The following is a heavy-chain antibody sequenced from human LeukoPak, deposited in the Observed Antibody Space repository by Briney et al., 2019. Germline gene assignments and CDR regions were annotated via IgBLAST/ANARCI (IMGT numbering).Heavy chain of an antibody. CDR2: IKQDGSEK. V-gene: IGHV3-7*03. CDR3: ARAMDV. CDR1: GFTFSSYS. J-gene: IGHJ6*02. Sequence: GGSLRLSCAASGFTFSSYSMNWVRQAPGKGLEWVANIKQDGSEKYYVDSVKGRFTISRDNAKNSLYLQMNSLRAEDTAVYYCARAMDVWGQGTTVTVSS.